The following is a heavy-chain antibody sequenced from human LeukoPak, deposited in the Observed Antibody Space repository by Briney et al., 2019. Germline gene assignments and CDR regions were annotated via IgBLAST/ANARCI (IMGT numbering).Heavy chain of an antibody. V-gene: IGHV4-39*01. CDR2: IYYHENT. D-gene: IGHD5-18*01. CDR1: GGSISSSSDY. J-gene: IGHJ4*02. Sequence: PSETLSLTCTVSGGSISSSSDYWGWIRQAPGKGLEWIGSIYYHENTYYNSSLKSRVTISVDTSKNQFSLKLSSVTAADTAVYYCARHSVTSYGGFDYWGQGTLVTVSS. CDR3: ARHSVTSYGGFDY.